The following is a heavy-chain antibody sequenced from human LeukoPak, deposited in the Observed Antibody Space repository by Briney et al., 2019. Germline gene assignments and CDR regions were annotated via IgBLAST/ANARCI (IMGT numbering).Heavy chain of an antibody. D-gene: IGHD3-22*01. CDR3: AREGGVYYDSSGPYPFDY. V-gene: IGHV1-46*01. Sequence: VASVKVSCKASGYTFTSYYMHGVRQAPGQGLEWMGIINPSGGSTSYAQKFQGRVTMTRDTSTSTVYMELSSLRSEDTAVYYCAREGGVYYDSSGPYPFDYWGQGTLVTVSS. CDR1: GYTFTSYY. CDR2: INPSGGST. J-gene: IGHJ4*02.